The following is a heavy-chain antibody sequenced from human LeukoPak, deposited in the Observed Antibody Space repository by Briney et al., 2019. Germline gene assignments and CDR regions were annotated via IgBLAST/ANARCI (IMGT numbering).Heavy chain of an antibody. CDR1: GYTFSSYA. CDR3: AKVPTITMVRGVNVDY. J-gene: IGHJ4*02. D-gene: IGHD3-10*01. Sequence: SCKASGYTFSSYAMSWVRQAPGKGLEWVSAISGSGGSTYYADSVKGRFTISRDNSKNTLYLQMNSLRAEDTAVYYCAKVPTITMVRGVNVDYWGQGTLVTVSS. V-gene: IGHV3-23*01. CDR2: ISGSGGST.